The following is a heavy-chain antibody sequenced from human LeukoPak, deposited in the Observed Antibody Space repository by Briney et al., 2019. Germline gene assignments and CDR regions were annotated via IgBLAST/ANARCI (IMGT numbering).Heavy chain of an antibody. CDR1: GFTFSSYW. J-gene: IGHJ6*02. V-gene: IGHV3-7*01. Sequence: GGSLRLSCAASGFTFSSYWMSWVRQASGKGLEWVANIKQDGSEKYYVDSVKGRFTISRDNAKNSLYLQMNSLRAEDTAVYYCARDSGSSWSFYYYYGMDVWGQGTTVTVSS. D-gene: IGHD6-13*01. CDR3: ARDSGSSWSFYYYYGMDV. CDR2: IKQDGSEK.